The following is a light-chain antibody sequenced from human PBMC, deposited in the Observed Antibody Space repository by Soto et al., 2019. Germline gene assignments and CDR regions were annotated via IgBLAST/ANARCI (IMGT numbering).Light chain of an antibody. CDR2: GAS. J-gene: IGKJ5*01. CDR3: QQYGSSLPIT. V-gene: IGKV3-20*01. Sequence: EIVFTQSPGTLSLSPGERATLSCRASQSVSSSYLAWYQQKPGQAPRLLIFGASNRANGIPDRFSGSGSGTDFTLTISRLEPEDFAVFYCQQYGSSLPITFGQGTRMEI. CDR1: QSVSSSY.